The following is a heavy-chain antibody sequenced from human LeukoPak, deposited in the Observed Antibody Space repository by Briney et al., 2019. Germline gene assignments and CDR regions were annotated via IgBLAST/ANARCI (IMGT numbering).Heavy chain of an antibody. V-gene: IGHV1-46*01. J-gene: IGHJ6*03. D-gene: IGHD3-10*01. CDR2: INPSGGST. CDR3: ARMGLLWFGELFSYYYMDV. Sequence: ASVKVSCKASGYTFTSYYMHWVRQAPGQGLEWMGIINPSGGSTGYAQRFQGRVTMTRDTSTSTVYMELSSLRSEDTAVYYCARMGLLWFGELFSYYYMDVWGKGTTVTVSS. CDR1: GYTFTSYY.